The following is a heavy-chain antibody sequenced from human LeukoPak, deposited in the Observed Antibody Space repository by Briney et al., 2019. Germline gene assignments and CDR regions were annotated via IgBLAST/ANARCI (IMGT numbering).Heavy chain of an antibody. V-gene: IGHV3-23*01. CDR3: AKGGSSSGWYFMVGQYYFDY. CDR2: ISGSGGST. D-gene: IGHD6-19*01. Sequence: GGSLRLSCAASGFTFSSYAMSWVRQAPGKGLEWVSAISGSGGSTYYADSVKGRFTISRDNSKNTLYLQMNSLRAEDTAVYYCAKGGSSSGWYFMVGQYYFDYWGQGTLVTVSS. CDR1: GFTFSSYA. J-gene: IGHJ4*02.